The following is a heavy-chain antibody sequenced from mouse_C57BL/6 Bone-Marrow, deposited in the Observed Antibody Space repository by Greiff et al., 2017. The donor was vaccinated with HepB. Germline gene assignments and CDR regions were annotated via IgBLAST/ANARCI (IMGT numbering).Heavy chain of an antibody. V-gene: IGHV15-2*01. CDR2: ILPSIGRT. J-gene: IGHJ1*03. CDR1: DSEVFPIAY. Sequence: VQLQQSGSELRSPGSSVKLSCKDFDSEVFPIAYMSWVRQKPGHGFEWIGGILPSIGRTIYGEKFEDKATLDADTLSNTAYLELNSLTSEDSAIYYCARAGFTAGYFDVWGTGTTVTVSS. CDR3: ARAGFTAGYFDV.